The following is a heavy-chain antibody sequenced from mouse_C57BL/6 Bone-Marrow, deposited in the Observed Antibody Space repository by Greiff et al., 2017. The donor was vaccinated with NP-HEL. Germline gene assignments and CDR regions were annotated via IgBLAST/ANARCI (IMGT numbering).Heavy chain of an antibody. D-gene: IGHD2-3*01. J-gene: IGHJ3*01. CDR2: IRSKSNNYAT. Sequence: EVKLVESGGGLVQPKGSLKLSCAASGFSFNTYAMNWVRQAPGKGLEWVARIRSKSNNYATYYADSVKDRFTISIDDSKSVLYLHMNNLKTDVTAMYYCVIHGGYYLFAYWGQGTLVTVSA. CDR1: GFSFNTYA. V-gene: IGHV10-1*01. CDR3: VIHGGYYLFAY.